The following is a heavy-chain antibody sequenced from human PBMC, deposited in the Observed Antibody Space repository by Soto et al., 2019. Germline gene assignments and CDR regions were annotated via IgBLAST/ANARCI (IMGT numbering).Heavy chain of an antibody. CDR2: IYYSGST. V-gene: IGHV4-31*03. CDR1: GGSISSGGYY. CDR3: AREVGGSGSLYNWFDP. Sequence: QVQLQESGPGLGKPSQTLSLTGTVSGGSISSGGYYWCWIRQHPAKGLEWIGYIYYSGSTYYNPSLKSRVTISVDTSKNQFSLKLSSVTAADTAVYYCAREVGGSGSLYNWFDPWGQGTLVTVSS. J-gene: IGHJ5*02. D-gene: IGHD3-10*01.